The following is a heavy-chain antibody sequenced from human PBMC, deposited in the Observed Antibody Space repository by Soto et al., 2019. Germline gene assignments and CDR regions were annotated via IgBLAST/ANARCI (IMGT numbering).Heavy chain of an antibody. CDR2: IYYSGIT. CDR1: GGSISSYY. V-gene: IGHV4-59*01. D-gene: IGHD3-16*01. J-gene: IGHJ3*02. CDR3: ARDDGWGDAFDI. Sequence: QVQLQESGPGLVKPSETLSLTCTVSGGSISSYYWSWIRQPPGKGLEWIGYIYYSGITNYNPSLKSRVTISVYTSKNQFSLKLSSVTAADTAVYYCARDDGWGDAFDIWGQGTMVTVSS.